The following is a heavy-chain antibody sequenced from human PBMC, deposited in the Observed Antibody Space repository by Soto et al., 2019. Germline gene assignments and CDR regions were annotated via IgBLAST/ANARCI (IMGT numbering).Heavy chain of an antibody. J-gene: IGHJ6*02. Sequence: GAAVKVSCKASGYTITGYYMNWVLQAPGQGLEWMGWINPNSGCTQYAQKFQGRVTLTRDTSISTAYMELSRLRSDDTAVYYCARDPAHNFWSGPLLRLDVWGQATTVTVSS. CDR2: INPNSGCT. D-gene: IGHD3-3*01. V-gene: IGHV1-2*02. CDR3: ARDPAHNFWSGPLLRLDV. CDR1: GYTITGYY.